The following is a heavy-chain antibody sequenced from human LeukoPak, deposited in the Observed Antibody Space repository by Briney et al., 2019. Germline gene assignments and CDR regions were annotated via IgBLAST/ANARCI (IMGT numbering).Heavy chain of an antibody. D-gene: IGHD2-15*01. J-gene: IGHJ4*02. CDR1: GGSISSGGYY. Sequence: SQTLSLTCTLSGGSISSGGYYWSWIRQHPGKGLEWIGYIYYSGSTYYNPSLKSRVTISVDTSKNQFSLKLSSVTAADTAVYYCARAVCSGGSCYWSYWGQGTLVTVSS. V-gene: IGHV4-30-4*08. CDR2: IYYSGST. CDR3: ARAVCSGGSCYWSY.